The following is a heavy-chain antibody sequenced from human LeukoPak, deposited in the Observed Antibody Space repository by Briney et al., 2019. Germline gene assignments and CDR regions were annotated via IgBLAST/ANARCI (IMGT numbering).Heavy chain of an antibody. D-gene: IGHD2-15*01. Sequence: GASVKVSCKASGYRFTSYDLNWVRQATGQGLEWMGWINPNSGNTGYAQKFQGRVTITRNTPLSTAYMELSSLRSEDTAVYYCARGESIVVVVAARELDYWGQGTLVTVSS. CDR2: INPNSGNT. CDR3: ARGESIVVVVAARELDY. J-gene: IGHJ4*02. CDR1: GYRFTSYD. V-gene: IGHV1-8*01.